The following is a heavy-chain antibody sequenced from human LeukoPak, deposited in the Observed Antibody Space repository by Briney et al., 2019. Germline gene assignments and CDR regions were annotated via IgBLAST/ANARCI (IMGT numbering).Heavy chain of an antibody. Sequence: GGSLRLSCAASEFSVSGSYMSWVRQAPGGGLEWVALIYSGGRTFYADSVKDRFTISRDNSKNTLYLQMNSLRVEDTAVYYCASRRSGDSPSFDFWGQGTLVTVSS. V-gene: IGHV3-66*01. CDR3: ASRRSGDSPSFDF. J-gene: IGHJ4*02. D-gene: IGHD4-17*01. CDR2: IYSGGRT. CDR1: EFSVSGSY.